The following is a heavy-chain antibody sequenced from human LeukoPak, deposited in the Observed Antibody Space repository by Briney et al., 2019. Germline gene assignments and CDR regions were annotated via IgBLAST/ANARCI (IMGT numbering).Heavy chain of an antibody. J-gene: IGHJ4*02. V-gene: IGHV3-48*01. D-gene: IGHD6-19*01. CDR2: ISTGSSTM. CDR3: ARDGTVAASFDY. Sequence: GSLRLSCAASGFTFSTYGMSWVRQAPGKGLEWVSYISTGSSTMYYADSVKGRSTISRDNVKNSLDLQMNSLRAEDTAMYYCARDGTVAASFDYWGQGTLVTVSS. CDR1: GFTFSTYG.